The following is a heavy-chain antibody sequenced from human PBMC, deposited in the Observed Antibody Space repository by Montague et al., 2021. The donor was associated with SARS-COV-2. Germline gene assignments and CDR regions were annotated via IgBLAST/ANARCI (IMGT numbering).Heavy chain of an antibody. Sequence: SLRLSCAASGFTFSSYSMNWVRQAPGKGLGWVSSISSSSSYIYYADSVKGRFTISRDNAKNSLYLQMNSLRAEDTAVYYCARDPGYYYDSSGLIDYWGQGTLVTVSS. CDR1: GFTFSSYS. J-gene: IGHJ4*02. CDR2: ISSSSSYI. V-gene: IGHV3-21*01. CDR3: ARDPGYYYDSSGLIDY. D-gene: IGHD3-22*01.